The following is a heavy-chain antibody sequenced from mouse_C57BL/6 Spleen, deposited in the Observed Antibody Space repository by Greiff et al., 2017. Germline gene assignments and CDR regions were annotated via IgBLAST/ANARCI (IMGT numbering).Heavy chain of an antibody. Sequence: QVQLQQPGAELVKPGASVKLSCKASGYTFTSYWMHWVKQRPGQGLEWIGMIHPDSGSTNYNEKFKSKATLTVDKSSSTAYMQLSSLTSADSAVDYCARHYDGYYWYAMDYWGQGTSVTVSS. J-gene: IGHJ4*01. CDR2: IHPDSGST. CDR3: ARHYDGYYWYAMDY. CDR1: GYTFTSYW. V-gene: IGHV1-64*01. D-gene: IGHD2-3*01.